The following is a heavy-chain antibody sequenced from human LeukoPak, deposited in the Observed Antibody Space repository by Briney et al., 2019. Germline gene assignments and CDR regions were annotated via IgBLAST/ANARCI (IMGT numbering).Heavy chain of an antibody. CDR1: GFTFSTYA. D-gene: IGHD3-22*01. Sequence: GGSLRLSCAASGFTFSTYAMHWVRQAPGKGLEWVAVISYDGSNKYYADSVKGRFTISRDNAENTLYLQMNSLRVEDTAVYYCVRSAFHAGSGNYYDYWGQGTLVTVSS. CDR2: ISYDGSNK. J-gene: IGHJ4*02. CDR3: VRSAFHAGSGNYYDY. V-gene: IGHV3-30-3*01.